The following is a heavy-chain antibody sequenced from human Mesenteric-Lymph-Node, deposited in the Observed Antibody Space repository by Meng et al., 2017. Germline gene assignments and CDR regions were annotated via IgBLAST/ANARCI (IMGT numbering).Heavy chain of an antibody. CDR1: GFSLNTHAMR. CDR3: ARSYSGGYYAFDF. J-gene: IGHJ3*01. CDR2: IDWDGDK. Sequence: SGPTLVKPIDTLRLTCTFSGFSLNTHAMRMSWIRQPPGRALEWLARIDWDGDKFYSTSLKARLSISKDASKNQVVLTMTDLGSVDTATYYCARSYSGGYYAFDFWGQGTEVTVSS. V-gene: IGHV2-70*04. D-gene: IGHD1-26*01.